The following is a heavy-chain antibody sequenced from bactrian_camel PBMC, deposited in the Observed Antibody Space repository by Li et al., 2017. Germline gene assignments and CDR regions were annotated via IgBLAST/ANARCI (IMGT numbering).Heavy chain of an antibody. CDR2: IDMDARI. CDR3: AADAGPDFSCRSLLPVTFGY. D-gene: IGHD3*01. Sequence: HVQLVESGGGSVQSGGSPRLSCAASGYTYKSYCLAWFRQAAAGKERERVATIDMDARISYADSVKGRFTISRDNAKNTLYLQMNSLKPEDTAMYYCAADAGPDFSCRSLLPVTFGYWGQGTQVTVS. V-gene: IGHV3S6*01. J-gene: IGHJ6*01. CDR1: GYTYKSYC.